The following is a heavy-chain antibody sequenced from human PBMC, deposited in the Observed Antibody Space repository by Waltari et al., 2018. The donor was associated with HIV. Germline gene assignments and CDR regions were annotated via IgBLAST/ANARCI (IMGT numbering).Heavy chain of an antibody. CDR3: ASPDTTMVHGHYYFYHMDV. D-gene: IGHD5-18*01. Sequence: EVQLVESGGGLVQPGGSLRLPCAASGFPVRSNYMRWARQAPGKGLEWVSLIYTGGSTYYADSVKGRFTISRDNSKNTLYLQMNSLRAEDTAVYYCASPDTTMVHGHYYFYHMDVWGQGTTVTVSS. V-gene: IGHV3-66*01. CDR2: IYTGGST. CDR1: GFPVRSNY. J-gene: IGHJ6*02.